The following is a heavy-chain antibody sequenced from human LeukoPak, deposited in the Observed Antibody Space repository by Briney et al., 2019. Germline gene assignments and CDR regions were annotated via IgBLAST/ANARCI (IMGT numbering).Heavy chain of an antibody. CDR1: GFTFSSYS. CDR2: ISSSSSYI. V-gene: IGHV3-21*01. CDR3: ARTPWQGWELPDY. J-gene: IGHJ4*02. Sequence: GGSLRLSCAASGFTFSSYSMNWVRQAPGKGLEWVSSISSSSSYIYYADSVKGRFTISRDNSKNTLYLQMNSLRAEDTALYYCARTPWQGWELPDYWGQGTLVTVSS. D-gene: IGHD1-26*01.